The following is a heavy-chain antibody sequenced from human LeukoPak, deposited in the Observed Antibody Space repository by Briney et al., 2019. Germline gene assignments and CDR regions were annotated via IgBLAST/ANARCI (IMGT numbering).Heavy chain of an antibody. CDR3: ATDLGILLPHYYYYMDV. J-gene: IGHJ6*03. V-gene: IGHV1-69*04. D-gene: IGHD7-27*01. Sequence: SVKVSCKASGGTFSSYAISWVRQAPGQGLEWMGRIIPILGIANYAQKFQGRVTITADKSTSTAYMELSSLRSEDTAVYYCATDLGILLPHYYYYMDVWGKGTTVTVSS. CDR2: IIPILGIA. CDR1: GGTFSSYA.